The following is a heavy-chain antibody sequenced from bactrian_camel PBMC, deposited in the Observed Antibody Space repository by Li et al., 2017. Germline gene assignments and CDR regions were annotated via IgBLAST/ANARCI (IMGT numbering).Heavy chain of an antibody. CDR1: GCGASGCC. V-gene: IGHV3S67*01. CDR3: AAGFGARELIAGLGD. D-gene: IGHD6*01. CDR2: INSDGDT. Sequence: VQLVESGGGSAQVGGSLTLSCKVSGCGASGCCVGWFRRAPGREREGVAAINSDGDTTYIDSVKGRFTISKDNTENILILQMNDLKPEDTAMYYCAAGFGARELIAGLGDWGQGTQVTVS. J-gene: IGHJ4*01.